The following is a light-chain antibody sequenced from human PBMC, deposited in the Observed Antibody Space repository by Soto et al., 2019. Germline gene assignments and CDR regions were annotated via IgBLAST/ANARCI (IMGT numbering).Light chain of an antibody. CDR3: ASWDDSLNGGV. CDR2: SNN. Sequence: QSVLTQPPSASGTPGQRVTISCSGSSSDIGSNTVNWYQHLPGTAPKLLIYSNNSRPSGVPARFSGSKSGTSASLAISGLQSEDEADYYCASWDDSLNGGVFGGGTKLTVL. V-gene: IGLV1-44*01. J-gene: IGLJ3*02. CDR1: SSDIGSNT.